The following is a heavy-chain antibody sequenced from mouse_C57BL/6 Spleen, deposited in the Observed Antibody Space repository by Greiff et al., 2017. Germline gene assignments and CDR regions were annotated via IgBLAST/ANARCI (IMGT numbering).Heavy chain of an antibody. V-gene: IGHV1-52*01. CDR2: IDPSDSET. Sequence: VQLQQPGAELVRPGSSVKLSCKASGYTFPSYWMHWVKQRPIQGLAWIGNIDPSDSETHYTQKFKDKATLTVDKTSSTAYMQLSRLTSEDAAVYYCARLGERGYYLDYWGQGTTLTVSS. CDR1: GYTFPSYW. J-gene: IGHJ2*01. CDR3: ARLGERGYYLDY.